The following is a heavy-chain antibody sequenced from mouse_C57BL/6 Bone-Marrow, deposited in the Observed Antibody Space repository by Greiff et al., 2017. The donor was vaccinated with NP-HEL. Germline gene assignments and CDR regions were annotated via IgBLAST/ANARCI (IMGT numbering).Heavy chain of an antibody. D-gene: IGHD1-1*01. CDR2: IDPSDSYT. J-gene: IGHJ2*01. CDR1: GYTFTSYW. V-gene: IGHV1-59*01. CDR3: ARGISRITTVVADY. Sequence: QVQLKQPGAELVRPGTSVKLSCKASGYTFTSYWMHWVKQRPGQGLEWIGVIDPSDSYTNYNQKFKGKATLTVDTSSSTAYMQLSSLTSEDSAVYYCARGISRITTVVADYWGQGTTLTVSS.